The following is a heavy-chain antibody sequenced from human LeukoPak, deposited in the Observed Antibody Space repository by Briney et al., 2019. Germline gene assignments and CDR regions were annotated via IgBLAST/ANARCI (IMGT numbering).Heavy chain of an antibody. CDR2: MSPNSGNT. D-gene: IGHD7-27*01. CDR1: GYTFTSYD. CDR3: ARGPPNWGYDY. V-gene: IGHV1-8*01. Sequence: ASVKVSCKASGYTFTSYDINWVRQATGQGLEWMGWMSPNSGNTGYAQKFQGRVTMTRSTSMSTAYMELSSLRSEDTAVYYCARGPPNWGYDYWGQGTLVTVSS. J-gene: IGHJ4*02.